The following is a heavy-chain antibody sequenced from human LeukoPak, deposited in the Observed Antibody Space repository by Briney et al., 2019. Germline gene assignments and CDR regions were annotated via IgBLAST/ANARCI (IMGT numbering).Heavy chain of an antibody. J-gene: IGHJ4*02. CDR3: ANLLSRDGYNFGY. V-gene: IGHV3-23*01. CDR1: GFTFSSYA. Sequence: PGGSLRLSCAASGFTFSSYAMSWVRQAPGKGLEWVSAISGSGGSTYYADSVKGRFTISRDNSKSTLYLQMNSLRAEDTAVYYCANLLSRDGYNFGYWGQGTLVTVSS. CDR2: ISGSGGST. D-gene: IGHD5-24*01.